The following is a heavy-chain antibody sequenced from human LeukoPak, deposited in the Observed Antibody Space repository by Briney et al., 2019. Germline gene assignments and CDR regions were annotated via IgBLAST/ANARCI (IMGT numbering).Heavy chain of an antibody. Sequence: GGSLRLSCAASGFTFSDYGMSWVRQAPGKGLEWVSSISSTGGTTYYADSVKGRFTISRDNSKNTLYLQMNSLRAEDTAVYYCAEDPFIAAAGTGYYYMDVWGKGTTVTISS. CDR1: GFTFSDYG. J-gene: IGHJ6*03. CDR3: AEDPFIAAAGTGYYYMDV. CDR2: ISSTGGTT. D-gene: IGHD6-13*01. V-gene: IGHV3-23*01.